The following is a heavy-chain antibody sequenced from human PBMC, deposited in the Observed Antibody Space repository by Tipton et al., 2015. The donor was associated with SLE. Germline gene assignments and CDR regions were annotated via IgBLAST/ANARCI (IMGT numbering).Heavy chain of an antibody. CDR1: GFTFSNAW. D-gene: IGHD2-2*01. J-gene: IGHJ3*02. V-gene: IGHV3-15*01. Sequence: SLRLSCAASGFTFSNAWMSWVRQAPGKGLEWVGRIKSKTDGGTTDYAAPVKGRFTISRDDSKNTLYLQMNSLKTEDTAVYYCTTGTIVVVPAAIDAFDIWGQGTMVTVSS. CDR3: TTGTIVVVPAAIDAFDI. CDR2: IKSKTDGGTT.